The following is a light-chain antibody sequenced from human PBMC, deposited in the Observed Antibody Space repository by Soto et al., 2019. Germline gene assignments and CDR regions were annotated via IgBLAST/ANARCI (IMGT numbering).Light chain of an antibody. Sequence: DIQMTQSPSTLSASLGDRVTITCRASQSISSWLAWYQQKPGTAPKLLIYDASSLESGVPSRFSGSGSGTEFTLTISSLQPDDFATYYCQQYNSYSTWTFGQGTKVDIK. J-gene: IGKJ1*01. V-gene: IGKV1-5*01. CDR3: QQYNSYSTWT. CDR1: QSISSW. CDR2: DAS.